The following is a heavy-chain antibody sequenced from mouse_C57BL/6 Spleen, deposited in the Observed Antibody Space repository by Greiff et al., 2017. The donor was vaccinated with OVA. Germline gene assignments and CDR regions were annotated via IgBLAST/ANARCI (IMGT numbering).Heavy chain of an antibody. CDR1: GFNIKDYS. CDR2: ICPEEGAT. V-gene: IGHV14-2*01. J-gene: IGHJ1*03. CDR3: ARGGGYYYGPWYFDV. Sequence: VQLQQSGAELVQPGASVKLSCTASGFNIKDYSMHWVQQRTEPGLEWIGRICPEEGATKYAPKLPGKATINADTSSNTAYLQLSSLTSEDTAVYYCARGGGYYYGPWYFDVWGTGTTVTVSS. D-gene: IGHD1-1*01.